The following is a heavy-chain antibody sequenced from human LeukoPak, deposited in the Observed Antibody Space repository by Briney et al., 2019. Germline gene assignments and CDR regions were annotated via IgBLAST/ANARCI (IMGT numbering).Heavy chain of an antibody. Sequence: GGSLRLSCAASGFSFSNYAMSWVRQAPGKGLEWVSGISGSGGSTHYADSVEGRFTISRDNAKNTLYLQMNSLRAEDTAVYYCAREQQASFDYWGQGTLVTVSS. J-gene: IGHJ4*02. CDR1: GFSFSNYA. CDR3: AREQQASFDY. D-gene: IGHD6-13*01. V-gene: IGHV3-23*01. CDR2: ISGSGGST.